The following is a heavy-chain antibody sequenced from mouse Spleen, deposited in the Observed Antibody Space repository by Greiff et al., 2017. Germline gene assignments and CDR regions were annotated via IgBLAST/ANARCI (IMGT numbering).Heavy chain of an antibody. J-gene: IGHJ1*01. Sequence: EVMLVESGGGLVKPGGSLKLSCAASGFTFSDYGMHWVRQAPEKGLEWVAYISSGSSTIYYADTVKGRFTISRDNAKNTLFLQMTSLRSEDTAMYYCARWGYGNWYFDVWGAGTTVTVSS. CDR2: ISSGSSTI. CDR1: GFTFSDYG. V-gene: IGHV5-17*01. CDR3: ARWGYGNWYFDV. D-gene: IGHD2-1*01.